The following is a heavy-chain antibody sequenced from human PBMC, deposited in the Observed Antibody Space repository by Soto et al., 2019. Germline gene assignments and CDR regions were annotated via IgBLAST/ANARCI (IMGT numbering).Heavy chain of an antibody. CDR2: VDPNDSFA. V-gene: IGHV5-10-1*01. CDR3: ARHQSGSGNSNFDF. CDR1: EYSFRIYW. D-gene: IGHD3-10*01. Sequence: GESLKISCQAFEYSFRIYWISWVRQKPGGGLEWMGRVDPNDSFATDSPSLEGHVSISVDKSTNIVYLQWRSLRASDTATYYCARHQSGSGNSNFDFWGQGTPVTVSS. J-gene: IGHJ4*02.